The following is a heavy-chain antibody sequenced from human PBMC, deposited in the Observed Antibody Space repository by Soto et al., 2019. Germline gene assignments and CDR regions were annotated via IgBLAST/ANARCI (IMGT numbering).Heavy chain of an antibody. CDR3: TRAPTVTGSYYYYGLDV. V-gene: IGHV3-49*03. CDR2: IRSKAYGGTT. Sequence: GGSLRLSCTSSGFTFDDYAMSWFRQAPGKGLEWVGSIRSKAYGGTTEYAASVKGRFIVSRDDSKSIAYLQMNSLKTEDTAVYYCTRAPTVTGSYYYYGLDVWGQGTTVTVSS. CDR1: GFTFDDYA. D-gene: IGHD4-17*01. J-gene: IGHJ6*02.